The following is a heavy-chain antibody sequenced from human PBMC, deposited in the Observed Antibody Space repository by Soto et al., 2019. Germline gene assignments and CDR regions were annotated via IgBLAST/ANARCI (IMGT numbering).Heavy chain of an antibody. Sequence: GSLRLSCAASGFTFSSYSMNWVRQAPGKGLEWVSSISSSSSYIYYADSVKGRFTISRDNAKNSLYLQMNSLRAEDTAVYYCARLLPVAALWYFDYWGQGTLVTVSS. D-gene: IGHD6-19*01. CDR1: GFTFSSYS. V-gene: IGHV3-21*01. J-gene: IGHJ4*02. CDR3: ARLLPVAALWYFDY. CDR2: ISSSSSYI.